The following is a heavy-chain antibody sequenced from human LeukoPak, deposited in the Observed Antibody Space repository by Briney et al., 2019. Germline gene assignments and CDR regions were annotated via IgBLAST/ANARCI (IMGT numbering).Heavy chain of an antibody. CDR2: ISGSGGST. J-gene: IGHJ4*02. D-gene: IGHD3-22*01. CDR3: ARDPTYYYDSSGYPPGDY. CDR1: GFTFSSYA. V-gene: IGHV3-23*01. Sequence: GGSLRLSCAASGFTFSSYAMSWVRQAPGKGLEWVSAISGSGGSTYYADSVKGRFTISRDNAKNSLYLQMNSLRAEDTAVYYCARDPTYYYDSSGYPPGDYWGQGTLVTVSS.